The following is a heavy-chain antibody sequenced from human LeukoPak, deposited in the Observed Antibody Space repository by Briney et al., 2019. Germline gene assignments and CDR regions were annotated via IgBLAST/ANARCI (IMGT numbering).Heavy chain of an antibody. Sequence: GGSLRLSCVVSGLTFSSVGMSWVRQAPGKGLEWVSSISSSGSYLYYADSVKGRFTISRDNAKNSLYLQMNSLRADDTAVYYCARDALPDWFDPWGQGTLVTVSS. V-gene: IGHV3-21*01. CDR3: ARDALPDWFDP. D-gene: IGHD2-21*02. CDR1: GLTFSSVG. CDR2: ISSSGSYL. J-gene: IGHJ5*02.